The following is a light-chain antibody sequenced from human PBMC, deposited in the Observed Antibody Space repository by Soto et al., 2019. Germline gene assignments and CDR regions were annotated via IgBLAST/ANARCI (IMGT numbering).Light chain of an antibody. J-gene: IGKJ1*01. CDR1: QRVLYSSNNKNY. CDR2: WAS. Sequence: DIVMTQSPDSLAVSLGERATINCKSSQRVLYSSNNKNYLTWYQQKLGQPPKLLIYWASTREPGVPDRFSGSGSVTDFTLTISSLQAEDVAVYYCQQYYSTPWTFGQGTKVEIK. V-gene: IGKV4-1*01. CDR3: QQYYSTPWT.